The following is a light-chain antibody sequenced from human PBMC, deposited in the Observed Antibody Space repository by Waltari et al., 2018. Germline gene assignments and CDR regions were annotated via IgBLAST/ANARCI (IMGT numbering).Light chain of an antibody. CDR2: AAS. CDR3: QQANTFPYT. V-gene: IGKV1-12*01. Sequence: DIQMTQSPSSVSASVGDRVTITCRASQDVSNWLAWYQQKPGKAPKFLIYAASSLQRGSPSRVSGSGSVTYFTLTLSSLQPDDFATYYCQQANTFPYTFGQGTKVEI. CDR1: QDVSNW. J-gene: IGKJ2*01.